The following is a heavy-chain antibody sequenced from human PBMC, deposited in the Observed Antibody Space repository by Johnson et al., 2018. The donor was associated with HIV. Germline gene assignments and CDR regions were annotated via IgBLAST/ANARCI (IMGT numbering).Heavy chain of an antibody. CDR1: GFTVTSHY. J-gene: IGHJ3*02. V-gene: IGHV3-66*01. D-gene: IGHD1-14*01. Sequence: VQLVESGGGLVQPGGSLRLSCAASGFTVTSHYMSRVRQAPGMGLEWVSVIYTGGHTYYANSVKDRFTISRDISKNTLYLEMNIMRAEDTAVYYCARGRSGILILDDAFDIWGQGTMVTVSS. CDR2: IYTGGHT. CDR3: ARGRSGILILDDAFDI.